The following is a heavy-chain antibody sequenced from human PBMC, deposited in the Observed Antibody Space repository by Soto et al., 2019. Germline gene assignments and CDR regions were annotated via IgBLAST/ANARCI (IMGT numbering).Heavy chain of an antibody. V-gene: IGHV3-15*07. D-gene: IGHD1-26*01. CDR1: GFTFSNAW. CDR3: TTDLSGSYYVFVPTTLLIPDY. J-gene: IGHJ4*02. CDR2: IKSKTDGGTT. Sequence: GGSLRLSCAASGFTFSNAWMNWVRQAPGKGLEWVGRIKSKTDGGTTDYAAPVKGRFTISRDDSKNTLYLQMNSLKTEDTAVYYCTTDLSGSYYVFVPTTLLIPDYWGQGTLVTVSS.